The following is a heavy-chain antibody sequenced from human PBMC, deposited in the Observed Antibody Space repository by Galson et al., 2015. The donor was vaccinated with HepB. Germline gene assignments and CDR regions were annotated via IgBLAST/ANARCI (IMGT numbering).Heavy chain of an antibody. CDR2: ISSSGGST. V-gene: IGHV3-23*01. Sequence: SLRLSCAASGFTFSSDAMSWVRQAPGKGLEWVSKISSSGGSTSYTDSVKGRFTISRDNSKNTLYLQMSGLRAEDTAVYYCAKRGGSTEYWGQGSLVTVSS. CDR1: GFTFSSDA. D-gene: IGHD1-26*01. CDR3: AKRGGSTEY. J-gene: IGHJ4*02.